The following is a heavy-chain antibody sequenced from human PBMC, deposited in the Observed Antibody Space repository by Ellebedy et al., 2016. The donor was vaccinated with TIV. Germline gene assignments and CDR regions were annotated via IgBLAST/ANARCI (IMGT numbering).Heavy chain of an antibody. V-gene: IGHV2-70*01. Sequence: SGPTLVKPTQTLILTCSFSGFSLNTGGMSVSWIRQPPGKALEWLALIDWDDNKYFSTSLRPRLTISKDTSKNRVVLTMANMDPVDTATYYCARWGLYASGWYLDYWGQGTLVTVSS. CDR2: IDWDDNK. CDR3: ARWGLYASGWYLDY. J-gene: IGHJ4*02. D-gene: IGHD6-19*01. CDR1: GFSLNTGGMS.